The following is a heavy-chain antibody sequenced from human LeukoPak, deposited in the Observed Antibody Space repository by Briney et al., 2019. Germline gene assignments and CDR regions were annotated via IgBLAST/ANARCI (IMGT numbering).Heavy chain of an antibody. CDR3: ARAKPKNMVRGLIMRRESRYYFDY. CDR2: IYSGGST. J-gene: IGHJ4*02. V-gene: IGHV3-53*01. CDR1: GVTVSSNY. Sequence: GGSLRLSCAASGVTVSSNYMSWVRQAPGKGLEWVSVIYSGGSTYYTDSVKGRFTISRDNSKNTLYLQMNSLRAEDTAVYYCARAKPKNMVRGLIMRRESRYYFDYWGQGTLVTVSS. D-gene: IGHD3-10*01.